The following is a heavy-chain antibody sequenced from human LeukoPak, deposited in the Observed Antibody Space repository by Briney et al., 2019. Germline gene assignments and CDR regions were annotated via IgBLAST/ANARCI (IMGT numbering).Heavy chain of an antibody. CDR2: ISAYNGNT. D-gene: IGHD3-22*01. V-gene: IGHV1-18*01. Sequence: ASVKVSCKASSYTFTSYGISWVRQAPGQGLEWMGWISAYNGNTNYAQKLQGRVTMTTDTSTSTAYMELRSLRSDDTAVYYCARGGYYYDSSGPYYFDYWGQGTLDTVSS. CDR1: SYTFTSYG. CDR3: ARGGYYYDSSGPYYFDY. J-gene: IGHJ4*02.